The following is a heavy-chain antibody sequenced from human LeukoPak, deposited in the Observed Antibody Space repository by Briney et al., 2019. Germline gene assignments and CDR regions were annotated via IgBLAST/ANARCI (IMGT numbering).Heavy chain of an antibody. CDR2: IYPGDSDT. V-gene: IGHV5-51*01. J-gene: IGHJ5*02. CDR3: AAGGPAAAVVEGRINWLDP. Sequence: GESLTISCKASGYSFTSYWIGWVRQMPGKGLEWMGIIYPGDSDTRYSPSFQGQVTISADKSISTAYLQWSSLKASDTAMYYCAAGGPAAAVVEGRINWLDPWGQGTLVTVSS. D-gene: IGHD6-13*01. CDR1: GYSFTSYW.